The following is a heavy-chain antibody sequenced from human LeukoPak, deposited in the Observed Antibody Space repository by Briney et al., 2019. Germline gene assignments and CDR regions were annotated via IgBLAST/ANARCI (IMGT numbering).Heavy chain of an antibody. D-gene: IGHD1/OR15-1a*01. CDR1: GFSFSTYS. CDR2: IRGSGADK. V-gene: IGHV3-23*01. Sequence: GGSLRLSCAASGFSFSTYSMSWVRQAPGKGLEWVSSIRGSGADKYYADSVKGRSSISRDNSQDTLSLQMNSLRAEDTAVYYCAKISWDGRGTFDWGRGTLVTVSS. J-gene: IGHJ4*02. CDR3: AKISWDGRGTFD.